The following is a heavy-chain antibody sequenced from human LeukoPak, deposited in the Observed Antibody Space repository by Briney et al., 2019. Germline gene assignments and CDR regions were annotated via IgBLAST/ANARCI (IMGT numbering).Heavy chain of an antibody. V-gene: IGHV4-39*07. CDR3: VRDWAIVGASFDP. J-gene: IGHJ5*02. Sequence: SETLSLTCTVSGGSMRSSRYYWGWIRQPPGKGLEWIGSIYSSGSTNYNPSLKGRVTISLDMSKNQFSLKLSSVTAADTAVYYCVRDWAIVGASFDPWGQGTLVTVSS. D-gene: IGHD1-26*01. CDR2: IYSSGST. CDR1: GGSMRSSRYY.